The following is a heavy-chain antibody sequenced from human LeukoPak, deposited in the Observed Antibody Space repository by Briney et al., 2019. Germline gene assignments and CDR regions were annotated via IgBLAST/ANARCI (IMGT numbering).Heavy chain of an antibody. V-gene: IGHV3-74*01. Sequence: GGSLRLSCAASGFTFSSYWMHWVRQAPGKGLVWVSRINTDGSSTSYADSVKGRFTISRDNAKNTLYLQMNSLRAEDTAVYYCAREQMVRGGFDYWGQGTLVTVSS. CDR1: GFTFSSYW. J-gene: IGHJ4*02. D-gene: IGHD3-10*01. CDR2: INTDGSST. CDR3: AREQMVRGGFDY.